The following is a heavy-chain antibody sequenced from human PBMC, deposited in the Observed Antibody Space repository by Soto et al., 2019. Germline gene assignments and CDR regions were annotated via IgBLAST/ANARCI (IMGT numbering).Heavy chain of an antibody. D-gene: IGHD3-9*01. CDR1: GFTFSSYG. CDR3: ANNGLRYFDWQETDY. V-gene: IGHV3-30*18. J-gene: IGHJ4*02. CDR2: ISYDGSNK. Sequence: GGSLRLSCAASGFTFSSYGMHWVRQAPGKGLEWVAVISYDGSNKYYADSVKGRFTISRDNSKNTLYLQMNSLRAEDTAVYYCANNGLRYFDWQETDYWGQGTLVTVSS.